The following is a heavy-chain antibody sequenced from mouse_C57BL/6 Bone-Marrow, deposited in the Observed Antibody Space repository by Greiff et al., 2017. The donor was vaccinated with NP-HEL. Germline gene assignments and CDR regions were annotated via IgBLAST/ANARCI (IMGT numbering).Heavy chain of an antibody. CDR1: GYTFTSYW. CDR3: ARSYDDDEGGYAMDY. D-gene: IGHD2-4*01. J-gene: IGHJ4*01. V-gene: IGHV1-69*01. Sequence: QVQLQQPGAELVMPGASVKLSCKASGYTFTSYWMHWVKQRPGQGLEWIGEIDPSDSYTNYNQKFKGKSTLTVDKSSSTAYMQLSSLTSEDSAVDYWARSYDDDEGGYAMDYWGQGTSVTVSS. CDR2: IDPSDSYT.